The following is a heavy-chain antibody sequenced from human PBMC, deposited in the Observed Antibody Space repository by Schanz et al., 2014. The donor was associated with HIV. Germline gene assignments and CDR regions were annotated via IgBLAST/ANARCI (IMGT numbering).Heavy chain of an antibody. CDR3: AKDRNHYDSRYLGKGNYYYYYGMDV. CDR2: IWYDGTTK. CDR1: GFSFNSYG. D-gene: IGHD3-22*01. J-gene: IGHJ6*02. V-gene: IGHV3-33*06. Sequence: QVQLVESGGGVVQPGRSLRLSCAASGFSFNSYGMHWVRQAPGKGLGWVAVIWYDGTTKYYGDSVKGRFTISRDNSKNTLYLHMDSVRAEDTAVYYCAKDRNHYDSRYLGKGNYYYYYGMDVWGQGTTVTVSS.